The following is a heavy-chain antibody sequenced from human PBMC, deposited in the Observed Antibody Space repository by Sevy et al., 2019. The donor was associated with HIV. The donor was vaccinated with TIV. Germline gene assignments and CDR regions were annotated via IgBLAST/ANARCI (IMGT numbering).Heavy chain of an antibody. Sequence: SETLSLTCTVSGGSISSGGYYWSWIRQHPGKGLEWIGYIYYSGSTYYNPSLKSRVTISVDTSKNQFSLKLSSVTAAVTAVYYCASIPYSSSYSFDYWGQGTLVTVSS. CDR1: GGSISSGGYY. CDR2: IYYSGST. D-gene: IGHD6-13*01. J-gene: IGHJ4*02. V-gene: IGHV4-31*03. CDR3: ASIPYSSSYSFDY.